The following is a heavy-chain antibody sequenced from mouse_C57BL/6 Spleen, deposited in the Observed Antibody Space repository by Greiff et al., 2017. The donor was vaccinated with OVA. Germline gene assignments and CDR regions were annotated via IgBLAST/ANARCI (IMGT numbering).Heavy chain of an antibody. CDR1: GYAFSSSW. V-gene: IGHV1-82*01. CDR3: ARKRVYDAMDY. J-gene: IGHJ4*01. CDR2: IYPGDGDT. Sequence: VQLQQSGPELVKPGASVKISCKASGYAFSSSWMNWVKQRPGKGLEWIGRIYPGDGDTNYNGKFKSKATLTADKSSSTAYMQLSSLTSEDSAVYFCARKRVYDAMDYWGQGTSVTVSS.